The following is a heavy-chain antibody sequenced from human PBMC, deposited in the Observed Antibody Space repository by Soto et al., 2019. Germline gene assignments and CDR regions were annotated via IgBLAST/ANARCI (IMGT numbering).Heavy chain of an antibody. J-gene: IGHJ6*02. D-gene: IGHD2-21*02. V-gene: IGHV5-51*01. CDR1: GYSFTSYW. CDR2: IYPGDSDT. Sequence: PGESLKISCKGSGYSFTSYWIGWVRQMPGKGLEWMGIIYPGDSDTRYSPSFQGQVTISADKSISTAYLQWSSLKASDTAMYYCARLGWLKNTVVTPYYYGMDVWGQGTTVTVSS. CDR3: ARLGWLKNTVVTPYYYGMDV.